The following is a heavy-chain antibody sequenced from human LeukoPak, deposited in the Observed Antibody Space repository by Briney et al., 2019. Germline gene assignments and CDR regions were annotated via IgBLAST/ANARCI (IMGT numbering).Heavy chain of an antibody. D-gene: IGHD2-2*01. CDR1: GFIFSSCS. Sequence: PGGSLRLSCAASGFIFSSCSMNWVRQAPGTGLEWVSAISPSSSYIYYADSVKGRFTISRDNAKNSLYLQMNNLRAEDTAVYYCARAPGYCNTTSCHSWFDPWGQGTLVTVSS. CDR3: ARAPGYCNTTSCHSWFDP. CDR2: ISPSSSYI. J-gene: IGHJ5*02. V-gene: IGHV3-21*01.